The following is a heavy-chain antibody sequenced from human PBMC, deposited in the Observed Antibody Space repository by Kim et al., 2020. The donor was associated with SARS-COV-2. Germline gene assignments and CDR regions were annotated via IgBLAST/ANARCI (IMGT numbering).Heavy chain of an antibody. CDR2: IYYSGST. D-gene: IGHD3-10*02. Sequence: SETLSLTCTVSGGSISSYYWSWIRQPPGKGLEWIGYIYYSGSTNYNPSLKSRVTISVDTSKNQFSLKLSSVTAADTAVYYCARGGTMLNWFDPWGQGTLVTVSS. J-gene: IGHJ5*02. V-gene: IGHV4-59*01. CDR1: GGSISSYY. CDR3: ARGGTMLNWFDP.